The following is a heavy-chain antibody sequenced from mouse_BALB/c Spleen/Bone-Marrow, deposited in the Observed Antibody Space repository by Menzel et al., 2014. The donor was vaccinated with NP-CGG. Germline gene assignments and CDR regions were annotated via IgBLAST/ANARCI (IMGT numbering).Heavy chain of an antibody. CDR1: GYSFIGYF. CDR2: INPYNADS. V-gene: IGHV1-20*02. J-gene: IGHJ2*01. Sequence: EVQLQESGPEMVKPGASVKISCKASGYSFIGYFINWVMQSHGKSLEWIGCINPYNADSLYNQKFRGKATLTVDKPSSTAHMELRSLASEGSAVYYCSRGGDYWGQGTTLTVSS. CDR3: SRGGDY.